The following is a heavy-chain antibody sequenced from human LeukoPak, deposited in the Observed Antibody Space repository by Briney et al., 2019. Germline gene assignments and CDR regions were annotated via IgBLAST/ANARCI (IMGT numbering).Heavy chain of an antibody. V-gene: IGHV3-74*01. CDR2: INTDGSSA. CDR3: ATFWSGSDFDY. CDR1: GFTFSTYW. Sequence: TGGSLRLSCAASGFTFSTYWMHWVRQAPGKGLVWVSHINTDGSSATYADSVKGRFTISRDNAKNTLYLQMNSLRPEDTAVYYCATFWSGSDFDYWGQGTLVTVSS. J-gene: IGHJ4*02. D-gene: IGHD3-3*01.